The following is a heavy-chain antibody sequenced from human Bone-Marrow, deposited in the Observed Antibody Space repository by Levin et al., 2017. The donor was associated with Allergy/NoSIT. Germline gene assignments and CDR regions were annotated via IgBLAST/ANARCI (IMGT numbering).Heavy chain of an antibody. CDR3: VKDGGGTGFDYGYDLMWGFDS. D-gene: IGHD5-18*01. CDR2: TSYDGSSK. J-gene: IGHJ4*02. V-gene: IGHV3-30*18. Sequence: GGSLRLSCAVSGFRFSSYGMYWVRQAPGKGLEWVAITSYDGSSKYYGDSVRGRFTISRDNSKNTLYLEMNSLRPEDTAVYYCVKDGGGTGFDYGYDLMWGFDSWGQGTLVSVSS. CDR1: GFRFSSYG.